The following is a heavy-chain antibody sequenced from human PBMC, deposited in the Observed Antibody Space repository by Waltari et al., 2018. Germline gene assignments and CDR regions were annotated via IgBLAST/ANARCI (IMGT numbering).Heavy chain of an antibody. CDR3: ARDQYGYYYFDY. CDR1: AYSISSGYY. J-gene: IGHJ4*02. Sequence: QVQLQESGPGLVKPSETLSRTCAVSAYSISSGYYWGGIRQPPGKGLEWIGSIYHSGSTYYNPSLKSRVTISVDTSKNQFSLKLSSLTAADTAVYYCARDQYGYYYFDYWGQGTLVTVSS. D-gene: IGHD6-13*01. V-gene: IGHV4-38-2*02. CDR2: IYHSGST.